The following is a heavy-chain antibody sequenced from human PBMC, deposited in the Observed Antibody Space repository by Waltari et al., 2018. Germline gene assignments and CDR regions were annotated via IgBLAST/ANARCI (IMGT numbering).Heavy chain of an antibody. CDR2: INHSGST. V-gene: IGHV4-34*01. Sequence: QVQLQQWGAGLLKPSETLSLTCAVYGGSFSGYYWSWIRQPPGQGLEWIGEINHSGSTNYNPYLKSRVTISVDTSKNQFSLKLSSVTAADTAVYYCARGLIMITFGGVIVRVPFDYWGQGTLVTVSS. CDR1: GGSFSGYY. D-gene: IGHD3-16*02. J-gene: IGHJ4*02. CDR3: ARGLIMITFGGVIVRVPFDY.